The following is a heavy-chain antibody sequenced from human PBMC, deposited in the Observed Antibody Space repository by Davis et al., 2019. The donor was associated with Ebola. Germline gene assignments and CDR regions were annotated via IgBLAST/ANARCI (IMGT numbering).Heavy chain of an antibody. CDR3: ARGDGYNFFDY. Sequence: GESLKISCAASGFTFSSYWMHWVRQAPGKGLEWVSVFYAGGSTYYADSVKGRFTISRDNSKNTLNLHMNSLRAEDTAVYYCARGDGYNFFDYWGQGTLVTVSS. CDR2: FYAGGST. CDR1: GFTFSSYW. D-gene: IGHD5-24*01. J-gene: IGHJ4*02. V-gene: IGHV3-53*01.